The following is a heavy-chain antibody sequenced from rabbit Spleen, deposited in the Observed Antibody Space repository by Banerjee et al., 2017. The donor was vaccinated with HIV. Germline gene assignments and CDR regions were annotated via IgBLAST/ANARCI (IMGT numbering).Heavy chain of an antibody. CDR2: ISARSGST. V-gene: IGHV1S45*01. CDR3: ARDTGSSFSSYGMDL. CDR1: GFSYSSNYY. Sequence: QEQLVESGGGLVKPGASLTLTCKASGFSYSSNYYMCWVRQAPGKGLEWIACISARSGSTYYASWAKGRFTIAKASLTTVTLQMTSLTVADTATYFCARDTGSSFSSYGMDLWGQGTLVTVS. J-gene: IGHJ6*01. D-gene: IGHD8-1*01.